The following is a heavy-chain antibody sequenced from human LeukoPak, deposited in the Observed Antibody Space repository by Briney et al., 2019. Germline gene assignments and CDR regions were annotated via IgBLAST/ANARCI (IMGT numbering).Heavy chain of an antibody. J-gene: IGHJ3*02. D-gene: IGHD6-19*01. CDR3: AKEGYSSGWYGDDAFDI. CDR1: GFTFSSYA. Sequence: GGSLRLSCAASGFTFSSYAMSWVRQAPGKGLEWVSSISGGGGSTYHADSVKGRFTISRDNSKNMLYLQMNSLRAEDTAVYYCAKEGYSSGWYGDDAFDIWGQGTMVTVSS. V-gene: IGHV3-23*01. CDR2: ISGGGGST.